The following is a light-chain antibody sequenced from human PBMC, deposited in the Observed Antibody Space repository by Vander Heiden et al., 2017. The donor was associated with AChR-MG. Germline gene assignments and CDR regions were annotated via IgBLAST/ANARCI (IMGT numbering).Light chain of an antibody. CDR1: SSDVGSYND. V-gene: IGLV2-14*01. CDR2: DVS. Sequence: QPALTQPASEPGSPGRSITITCTGTSSDVGSYNDVSWYQQHPGTPLKLMIYDVSNRPSGVSDRFSGSKSGNTASLTISGLQAEDEADYYCSSYTSSSTVVFGGGTKLTGL. J-gene: IGLJ3*02. CDR3: SSYTSSSTVV.